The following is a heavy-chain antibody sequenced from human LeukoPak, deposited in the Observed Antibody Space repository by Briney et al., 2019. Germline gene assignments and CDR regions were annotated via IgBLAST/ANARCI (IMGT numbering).Heavy chain of an antibody. J-gene: IGHJ4*02. V-gene: IGHV3-23*01. Sequence: PGGSLRLSCAASGFTFSSYAMSWVRQAPGKGLEWVSAISGSGGSTYYADSVKGRFTISRDNSKNTLYLQMNGLRAEDTAVYYCAKAPLLVGATGYSDYWGQGTLVTVSS. D-gene: IGHD1-26*01. CDR3: AKAPLLVGATGYSDY. CDR2: ISGSGGST. CDR1: GFTFSSYA.